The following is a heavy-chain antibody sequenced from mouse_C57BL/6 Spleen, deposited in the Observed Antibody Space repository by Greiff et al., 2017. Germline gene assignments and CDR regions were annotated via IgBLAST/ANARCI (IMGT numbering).Heavy chain of an antibody. V-gene: IGHV1-50*01. J-gene: IGHJ2*01. Sequence: QVQLQQPGAELVKPGASVKLSCKASGYTFTSYWMQWVKQRPGQGLEWIGEIDPSDSYTNYNQKFKGKATLTVDTSSSTAYMQLSSLTSEDSAVYYCSRDIHYYDSGYGCWGEGSTLTVSS. CDR1: GYTFTSYW. D-gene: IGHD1-1*01. CDR3: SRDIHYYDSGYGC. CDR2: IDPSDSYT.